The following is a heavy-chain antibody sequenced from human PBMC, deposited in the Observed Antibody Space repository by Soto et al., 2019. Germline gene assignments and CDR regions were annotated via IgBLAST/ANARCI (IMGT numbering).Heavy chain of an antibody. Sequence: VQLVESGGGLVKPGGSLRLSCAASGFTFSNAWMNWVRQAPGKGLEWVGRIKSKTDGGTTDYAAPVKGRFTISRDDSKNTLYLQMYSLKTEYTAVYCCTTLNFDWPMYYYYYYRDVWGKGTTVTVSS. D-gene: IGHD3-9*01. V-gene: IGHV3-15*01. CDR3: TTLNFDWPMYYYYYYRDV. J-gene: IGHJ6*03. CDR1: GFTFSNAW. CDR2: IKSKTDGGTT.